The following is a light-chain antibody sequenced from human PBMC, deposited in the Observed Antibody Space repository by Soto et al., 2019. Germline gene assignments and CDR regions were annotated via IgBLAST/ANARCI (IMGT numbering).Light chain of an antibody. CDR3: QYRTT. V-gene: IGKV3-11*01. CDR1: QSLGSY. J-gene: IGKJ5*01. CDR2: DAS. Sequence: EVVLTQSPTTLSLSPGERATLSCRASQSLGSYLAWYQHKPGQAPRLLIDDASSRAPGIPARFGGSGSGTDFTLTISSLEPEDFAVYYCQYRTTFGQGTRLDIK.